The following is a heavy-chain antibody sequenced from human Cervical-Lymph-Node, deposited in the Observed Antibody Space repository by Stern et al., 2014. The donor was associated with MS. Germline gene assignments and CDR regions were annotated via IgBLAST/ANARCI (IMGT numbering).Heavy chain of an antibody. J-gene: IGHJ6*02. CDR3: AKSGRIPPAYYYGMDV. V-gene: IGHV1-69*06. CDR1: GGTFSSYA. Sequence: QVQLAESGAGVKKPWSSVKVSCTASGGTFSSYAISWVRQAPGQGLEWIGGVIPIFGTASYAQKFQGRVTITADKSTSTAYMELSSLRSEDTAVYYCAKSGRIPPAYYYGMDVWGQGTTVTVSS. CDR2: VIPIFGTA. D-gene: IGHD1-14*01.